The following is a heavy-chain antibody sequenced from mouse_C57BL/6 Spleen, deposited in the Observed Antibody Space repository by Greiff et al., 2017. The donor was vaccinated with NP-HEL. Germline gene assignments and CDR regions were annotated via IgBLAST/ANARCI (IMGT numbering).Heavy chain of an antibody. CDR3: ARCPDSSGDFDY. J-gene: IGHJ2*01. D-gene: IGHD3-2*02. Sequence: QVQLQQPGAELVMPGASVKLSCKASGYTFTSYWMHWVKQRPGQGLEWIGEIDPSDSYTNYNQKFKGKSTLTVDKSSSTAYMQLSSLTSEDSAVYYCARCPDSSGDFDYWGQGTTLTVSS. V-gene: IGHV1-69*01. CDR1: GYTFTSYW. CDR2: IDPSDSYT.